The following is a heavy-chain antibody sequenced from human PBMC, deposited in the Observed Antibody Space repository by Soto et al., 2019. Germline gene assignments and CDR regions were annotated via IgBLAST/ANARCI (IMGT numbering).Heavy chain of an antibody. CDR3: ARDGYSGYDAYYYYYGMDV. V-gene: IGHV3-30-3*01. Sequence: GGSLRLSCAASGFTFSSYAMHWVRQAPGKGLEWVAVISYDGSNKYYADSVKGRFTISRDNSKNTLYLQMNSLRAEDTAVYYCARDGYSGYDAYYYYYGMDVWGQGTTVTVSS. J-gene: IGHJ6*02. CDR1: GFTFSSYA. D-gene: IGHD5-12*01. CDR2: ISYDGSNK.